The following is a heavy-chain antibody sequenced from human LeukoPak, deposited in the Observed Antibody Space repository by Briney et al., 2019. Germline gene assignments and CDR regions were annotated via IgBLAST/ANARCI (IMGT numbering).Heavy chain of an antibody. CDR2: ISSSGSTI. D-gene: IGHD1-7*01. CDR3: ARVELAPYYYYMDV. CDR1: GFSISSYE. J-gene: IGHJ6*03. Sequence: GGSLRLSCAASGFSISSYEMNWVRQAPGKGLEWVSHISSSGSTIWYADSVKGRFTISRDNAKNSLCLQMNSLRAEDTAVYYCARVELAPYYYYMDVWGKGTTVTVSS. V-gene: IGHV3-48*03.